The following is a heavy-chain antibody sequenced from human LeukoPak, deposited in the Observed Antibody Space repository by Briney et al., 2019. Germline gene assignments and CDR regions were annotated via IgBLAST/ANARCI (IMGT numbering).Heavy chain of an antibody. CDR1: GYSFTNYW. CDR3: ARHSGDYSLGAGYYYYMDV. V-gene: IGHV5-51*01. J-gene: IGHJ6*03. D-gene: IGHD4-17*01. CDR2: IYPGDSNS. Sequence: GESLKISWKGFGYSFTNYWIAWVRQMPGKGLGWMGIIYPGDSNSRYSPSFQGQVPTSADKSISTAYLQWSSLKASDTAMYYCARHSGDYSLGAGYYYYMDVWGKGTTVTVSS.